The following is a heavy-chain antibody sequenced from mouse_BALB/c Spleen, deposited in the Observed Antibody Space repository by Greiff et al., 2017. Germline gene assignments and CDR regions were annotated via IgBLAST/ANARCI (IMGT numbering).Heavy chain of an antibody. CDR2: IWSGGST. CDR1: GFSFTSYG. V-gene: IGHV2-2*02. Sequence: VQLQQSGPGLVQPSQSLSITCTVSGFSFTSYGVHWVRQSPGKGLEWLGVIWSGGSTDYNAAFISGLSISKNNSKSQVFFKMNSLQANDKAIYYCAREGLRRVYFDYWGQGTTLTVSS. D-gene: IGHD2-2*01. CDR3: AREGLRRVYFDY. J-gene: IGHJ2*01.